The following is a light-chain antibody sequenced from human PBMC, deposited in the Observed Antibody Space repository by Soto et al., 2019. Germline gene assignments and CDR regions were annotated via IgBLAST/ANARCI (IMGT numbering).Light chain of an antibody. J-gene: IGLJ2*01. CDR1: SSDVGSYNL. CDR2: EAT. V-gene: IGLV2-23*01. Sequence: QSALTQPASVSGSPGQSITISCTGTSSDVGSYNLVSWYQQHPGKAPKLMIYEATKRPSGVSNRFSGSKSGNTASMTISGLQAEDEADYCCCSYALSATAVFGGGTKLTVL. CDR3: CSYALSATAV.